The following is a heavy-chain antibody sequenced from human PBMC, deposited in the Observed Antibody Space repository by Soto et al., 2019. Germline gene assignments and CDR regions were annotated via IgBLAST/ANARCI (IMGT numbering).Heavy chain of an antibody. CDR2: ISYDGSNK. V-gene: IGHV3-30-3*01. Sequence: QVQLVESGGGVVQPGRSLRLSCAASGFTFSSYAMHWVRQAPGKGLEWVAVISYDGSNKYYADSVKGRFTISRDNSKNTLYRQMNSLRAEDTAVYYCARAWDYDFWSGYSSQGFDPWGQGTLVTVSS. CDR1: GFTFSSYA. J-gene: IGHJ5*02. D-gene: IGHD3-3*01. CDR3: ARAWDYDFWSGYSSQGFDP.